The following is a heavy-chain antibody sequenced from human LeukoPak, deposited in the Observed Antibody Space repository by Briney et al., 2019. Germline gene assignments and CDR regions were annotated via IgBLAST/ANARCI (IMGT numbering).Heavy chain of an antibody. CDR3: ARDLIGHAFDI. J-gene: IGHJ3*02. CDR1: GYTFTSYY. D-gene: IGHD2/OR15-2a*01. Sequence: ASVNVSCKASGYTFTSYYMHWVRQPTGRGVKGMVWMSPNSGNIGYAQKFQGRVTITRDNSISTAYMELSSLGSEDTAVYYCARDLIGHAFDIWGQGTMVTVSS. V-gene: IGHV1-8*03. CDR2: MSPNSGNI.